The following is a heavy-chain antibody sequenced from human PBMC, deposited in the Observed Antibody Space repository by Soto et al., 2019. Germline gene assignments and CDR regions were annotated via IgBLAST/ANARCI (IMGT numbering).Heavy chain of an antibody. CDR1: GFTFSSYA. Sequence: HPGGSLRLSCAASGFTFSSYAMSWVRQAPGKGLEWVSAISGSGGSTYYADSVKGRFTISRDNSKNTLYLQMNSLRAEDTAVYYCAKDRTTSGWELPFDAFDIWGQGTMVTVSS. CDR2: ISGSGGST. D-gene: IGHD1-26*01. J-gene: IGHJ3*02. V-gene: IGHV3-23*01. CDR3: AKDRTTSGWELPFDAFDI.